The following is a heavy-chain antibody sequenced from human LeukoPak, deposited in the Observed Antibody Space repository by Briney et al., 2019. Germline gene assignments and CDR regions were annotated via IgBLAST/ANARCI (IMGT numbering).Heavy chain of an antibody. J-gene: IGHJ5*02. CDR2: IKQDGSEK. CDR3: ARDCQIARSGSSACWKFDP. Sequence: PGRSLRLSCAASGFTFSSYWMSWVRQAPGKGLEWVANIKQDGSEKYYVDSVKGRFTITRDNAKNSLYLQMNSLRAEDTAVYYCARDCQIARSGSSACWKFDPWGQGTLVTVSS. D-gene: IGHD3-10*01. V-gene: IGHV3-7*01. CDR1: GFTFSSYW.